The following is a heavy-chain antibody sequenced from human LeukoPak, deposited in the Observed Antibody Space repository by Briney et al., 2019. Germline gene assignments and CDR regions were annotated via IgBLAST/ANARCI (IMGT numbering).Heavy chain of an antibody. CDR2: IYTSGST. CDR3: AREAYYYYYMDV. Sequence: ASETLSLTCTVSGGPIRSYYWSGIRHPAGKGLEWIGRIYTSGSTNYNPSLKSRVTMSVDTSKNQFSLKLSSVTAADTAVYYCAREAYYYYYMDVWGKGTTVTVSS. J-gene: IGHJ6*03. CDR1: GGPIRSYY. V-gene: IGHV4-4*07.